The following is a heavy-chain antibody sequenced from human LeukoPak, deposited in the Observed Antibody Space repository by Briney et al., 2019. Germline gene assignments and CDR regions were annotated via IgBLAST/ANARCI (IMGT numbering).Heavy chain of an antibody. V-gene: IGHV3-13*01. CDR1: GFTFSDYD. CDR2: IGTVGDT. Sequence: GGSLRLSCAASGFTFSDYDMHWVRQVTGRGLEWVLTIGTVGDTYYRDSVKGRFTISRENANNSLYLQMNSLRGGDTAVYYCARFGPDAFDIWGPGTMVTVSS. J-gene: IGHJ3*02. CDR3: ARFGPDAFDI. D-gene: IGHD3-16*01.